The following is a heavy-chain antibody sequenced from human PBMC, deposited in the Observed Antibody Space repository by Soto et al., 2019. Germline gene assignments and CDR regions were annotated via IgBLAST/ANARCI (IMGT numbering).Heavy chain of an antibody. CDR1: GGSISSYY. Sequence: SETLSLTCTVSGGSISSYYWSWIRQPPGKGLEWIGYIYYSGSTNYNPSLKSRVTISVDTSKNQFSLKLSSVTAADTAVYYCAIEHQLTRNFGNLLAPSGQGTLVTVSA. CDR2: IYYSGST. V-gene: IGHV4-59*01. D-gene: IGHD1-1*01. J-gene: IGHJ5*02. CDR3: AIEHQLTRNFGNLLAP.